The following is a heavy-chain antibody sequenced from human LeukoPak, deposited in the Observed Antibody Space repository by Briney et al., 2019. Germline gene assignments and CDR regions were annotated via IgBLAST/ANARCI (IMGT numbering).Heavy chain of an antibody. D-gene: IGHD7-27*01. CDR1: GFTFGDYA. Sequence: GSLRLSCTASGFTFGDYAMSWVRQAPGKGLEWVGFIRSKAYGGTTEYAASVKGRFTISRDDSKSIAYLQMNSLKTEDTAVYYCTRALGTVGAIFDYWGQGTLVTVSS. CDR3: TRALGTVGAIFDY. J-gene: IGHJ4*02. V-gene: IGHV3-49*04. CDR2: IRSKAYGGTT.